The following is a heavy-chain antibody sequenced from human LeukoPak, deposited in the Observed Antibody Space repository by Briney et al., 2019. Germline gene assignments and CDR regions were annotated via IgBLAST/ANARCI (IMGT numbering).Heavy chain of an antibody. CDR2: IYYSGST. J-gene: IGHJ4*02. V-gene: IGHV4-59*01. Sequence: SETLSLTCIVSGGSISSYYWSWIRQPPGKGLEWIGYIYYSGSTNYNPSLKSRVTISVDTSKNQFSLKLSSVTAADTAVYYCARGNTPGIDYWGQGTLVTVSS. D-gene: IGHD1-1*01. CDR3: ARGNTPGIDY. CDR1: GGSISSYY.